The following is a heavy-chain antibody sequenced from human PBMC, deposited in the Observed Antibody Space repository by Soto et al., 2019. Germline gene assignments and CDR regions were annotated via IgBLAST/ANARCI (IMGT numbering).Heavy chain of an antibody. CDR2: IRDSSGST. D-gene: IGHD3-10*01. Sequence: PGGSLRLSCAASGFTFSSYAMSWVRQAPGKGMEWVSAIRDSSGSTYYADSVKGRLTISRDNSKNTLYLQMNSLRTEDTAIYYCARDDEGGSYCDLGYWGQGTLVTVS. CDR1: GFTFSSYA. CDR3: ARDDEGGSYCDLGY. J-gene: IGHJ4*02. V-gene: IGHV3-23*01.